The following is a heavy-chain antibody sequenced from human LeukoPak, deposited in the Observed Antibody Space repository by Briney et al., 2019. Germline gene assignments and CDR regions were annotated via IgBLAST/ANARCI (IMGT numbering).Heavy chain of an antibody. V-gene: IGHV3-48*02. D-gene: IGHD4-11*01. J-gene: IGHJ4*02. CDR1: GFTFSSYS. CDR2: ISSSSSTI. Sequence: GGSLRHSCAASGFTFSSYSMNWVRQAPGKGLEWVSYISSSSSTIYYADSVKGRFTISRDNAKNSLYLQMNSLRDEDTAVYYCARSSTTPFYSKKYYFDYWGQGTLVTVSS. CDR3: ARSSTTPFYSKKYYFDY.